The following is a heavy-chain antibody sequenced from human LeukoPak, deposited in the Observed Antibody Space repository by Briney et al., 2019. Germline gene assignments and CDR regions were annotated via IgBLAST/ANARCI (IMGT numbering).Heavy chain of an antibody. CDR2: ISYDGTTK. CDR1: GFTFRNYP. Sequence: GGSLRLSCAASGFTFRNYPVHWVRQAPGKGLEWVTVISYDGTTKYYADSVKGRFTISRDNSRNTLYLQMNNLRTEDRAVYYCASPYYYDGSSYYHFFDHWGQGTLVTVSS. V-gene: IGHV3-30*04. D-gene: IGHD3-22*01. CDR3: ASPYYYDGSSYYHFFDH. J-gene: IGHJ4*02.